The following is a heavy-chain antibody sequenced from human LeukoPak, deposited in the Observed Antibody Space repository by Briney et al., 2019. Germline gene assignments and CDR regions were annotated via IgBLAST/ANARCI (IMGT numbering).Heavy chain of an antibody. CDR3: ARDLLGWELHYFDY. Sequence: GGSLRLSCAASGFTFSSYWMSWVRQAPGQGLEWVANIREDGSEKYYEDSVKGRFTISRDNARNSLYLQMNSLRAEDTAVYYCARDLLGWELHYFDYWGQGTLVTVSS. J-gene: IGHJ4*02. CDR1: GFTFSSYW. CDR2: IREDGSEK. V-gene: IGHV3-7*01. D-gene: IGHD1-26*01.